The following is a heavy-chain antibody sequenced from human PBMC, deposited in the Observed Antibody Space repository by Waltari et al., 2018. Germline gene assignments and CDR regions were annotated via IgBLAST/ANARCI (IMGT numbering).Heavy chain of an antibody. J-gene: IGHJ4*02. CDR1: GDSMSDTDC. Sequence: HLEELGPGLVRPSGTLSLICAVSGDSMSDTDCWSWVRKAPGKGLEWIGQVRGDRRTNYNPSFASRVTVARDTSMAQFSLKVTSATAADTAVYYCARDRGRGLYLDSWGQGILVTVTP. CDR2: VRGDRRT. D-gene: IGHD2-15*01. V-gene: IGHV4-4*02. CDR3: ARDRGRGLYLDS.